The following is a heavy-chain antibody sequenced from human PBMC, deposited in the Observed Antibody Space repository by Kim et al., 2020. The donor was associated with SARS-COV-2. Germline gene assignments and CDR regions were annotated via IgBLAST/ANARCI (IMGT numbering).Heavy chain of an antibody. D-gene: IGHD3-22*01. CDR3: ARMGTYYYDSSGYYNDY. CDR1: GGTFSSYA. V-gene: IGHV1-69*04. CDR2: IIPILGIA. J-gene: IGHJ4*02. Sequence: SVKVSCKASGGTFSSYAISWVRQAPGQGLEWMGRIIPILGIANYAQKFQGRVTITADKSTSTAYMELSSLRSEDTAVYYCARMGTYYYDSSGYYNDYWGQGTLVTVSS.